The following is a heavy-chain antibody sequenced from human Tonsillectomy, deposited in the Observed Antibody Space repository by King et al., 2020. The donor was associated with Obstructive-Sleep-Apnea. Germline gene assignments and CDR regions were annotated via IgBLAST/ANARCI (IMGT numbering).Heavy chain of an antibody. CDR3: ARDLSPPRTYYFDY. V-gene: IGHV1-2*02. CDR2: INPDSGGT. D-gene: IGHD1-14*01. CDR1: GYTFTAYF. J-gene: IGHJ4*02. Sequence: VQLEESGAEVKKPGASVKVSCKASGYTFTAYFMHWIRQAPGQGLEWMGWINPDSGGTNYAQKFQGRVTMTRDTSISTAYMELRRVRSDDTAVYYCARDLSPPRTYYFDYWGQGTLVTVSS.